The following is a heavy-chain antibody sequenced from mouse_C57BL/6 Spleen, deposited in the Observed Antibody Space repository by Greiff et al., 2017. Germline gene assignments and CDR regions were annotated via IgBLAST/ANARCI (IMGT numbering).Heavy chain of an antibody. CDR2: IYPGSGST. CDR3: ARCTPFITTVVARGY. CDR1: GYTFTSYW. J-gene: IGHJ2*01. D-gene: IGHD1-1*01. Sequence: QVQLQQPGAELVKPGASVKMSCKASGYTFTSYWITWVKQRPGQGLEWIGDIYPGSGSTNYNEKFKSKATLTVDTSSSTAYMQLSSLTSEDSAVYYCARCTPFITTVVARGYWGQGTTLTVSS. V-gene: IGHV1-55*01.